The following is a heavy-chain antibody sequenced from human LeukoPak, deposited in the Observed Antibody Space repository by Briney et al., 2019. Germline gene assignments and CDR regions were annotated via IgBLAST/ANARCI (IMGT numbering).Heavy chain of an antibody. CDR2: LGIAGDT. CDR1: GFTFSSYA. Sequence: PGGSLRLSCAASGFTFSSYAMHWVRQPIGKGLEWVSALGIAGDTFYPGSVKGRFTISRENARNSLYLQMNSLRAEDTAMYYCARQMQSHGNFDYWGQGTLVTVSS. CDR3: ARQMQSHGNFDY. V-gene: IGHV3-13*01. D-gene: IGHD1-26*01. J-gene: IGHJ4*02.